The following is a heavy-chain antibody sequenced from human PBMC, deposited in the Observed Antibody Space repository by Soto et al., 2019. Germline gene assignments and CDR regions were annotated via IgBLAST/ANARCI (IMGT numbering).Heavy chain of an antibody. CDR2: IWYDGSNK. Sequence: QVQLVESGGGVVQPGRSLRLSCAASGFTFSSYGMHWVRQAPGKGLEWVAVIWYDGSNKYYADSVKGRFTISRDNSKNTLYLQMNSLRAEDTDVYYCARESDYYDSSGYLNYYYYGMDVWGQGTTVTVSS. CDR1: GFTFSSYG. CDR3: ARESDYYDSSGYLNYYYYGMDV. J-gene: IGHJ6*02. D-gene: IGHD3-22*01. V-gene: IGHV3-33*01.